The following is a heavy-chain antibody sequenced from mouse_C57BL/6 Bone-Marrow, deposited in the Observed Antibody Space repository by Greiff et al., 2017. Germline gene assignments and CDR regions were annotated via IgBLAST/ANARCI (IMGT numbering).Heavy chain of an antibody. CDR2: IDPSDSYT. CDR3: ARDEDYDEGEYFDV. D-gene: IGHD2-4*01. CDR1: GYTFTSYW. Sequence: QVQLQQPGAELVMPGASVKLSCKASGYTFTSYWMHWVKQRPGQGLEWIGEIDPSDSYTNYNQKFKGKSTVTVDKSSSTAYMQLSSLTSEDSAVYYCARDEDYDEGEYFDVWGTGTTVTVSS. V-gene: IGHV1-69*01. J-gene: IGHJ1*03.